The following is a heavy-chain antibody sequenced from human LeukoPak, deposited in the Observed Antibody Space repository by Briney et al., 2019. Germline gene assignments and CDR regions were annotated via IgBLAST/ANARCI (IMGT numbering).Heavy chain of an antibody. J-gene: IGHJ6*03. V-gene: IGHV3-7*01. CDR3: ARTSGGSGWYFLHYYYYYMDV. CDR2: IKQDGSEK. CDR1: GFTFSSYW. D-gene: IGHD6-19*01. Sequence: GGSLRLSCAASGFTFSSYWMSWVRQAPGKGLEWVANIKQDGSEKYYVDSVKGRFTISRDNAKNSLYLQMNSLRAEDTAVYYCARTSGGSGWYFLHYYYYYMDVWGKGTTVTISS.